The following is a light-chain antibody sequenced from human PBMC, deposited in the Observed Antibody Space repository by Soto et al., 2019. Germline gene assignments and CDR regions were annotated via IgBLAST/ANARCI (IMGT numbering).Light chain of an antibody. Sequence: QSVLTQSPSASASLGASVKLTCTLSSGYSSYDIAWHQQQPEKGPRYLMRLNSDGSHSKGDGIPDRFSGSSSGAERYLTISSLQSEDEADYYRQTRGVFGGGTKLTVL. V-gene: IGLV4-69*01. J-gene: IGLJ3*02. CDR2: LNSDGSH. CDR1: SGYSSYD. CDR3: QTRGV.